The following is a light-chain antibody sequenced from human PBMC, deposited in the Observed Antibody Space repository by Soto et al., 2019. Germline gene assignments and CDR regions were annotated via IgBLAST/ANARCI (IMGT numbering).Light chain of an antibody. CDR3: QQYDSSPRT. CDR1: QSFRSSS. J-gene: IGKJ1*01. CDR2: GES. V-gene: IGKV3-20*01. Sequence: EIVLTQSPGTLSLSPGERATLSCRASQSFRSSSLAWYQQKPGQAPRLLIYGESSRATGIPDRFSGSGSGTDFTLTISRLEPEDFAVYYCQQYDSSPRTFGQGTKVEIK.